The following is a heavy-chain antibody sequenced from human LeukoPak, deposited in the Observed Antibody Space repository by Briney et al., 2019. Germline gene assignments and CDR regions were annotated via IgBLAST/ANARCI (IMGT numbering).Heavy chain of an antibody. V-gene: IGHV3-53*05. CDR2: IYSGGST. CDR3: AKSLTMVRGVTPPFDY. J-gene: IGHJ4*02. Sequence: PGGSLRLSCAASGFTVSSNYMSWVRQAPGKGLEWVSVIYSGGSTYYADSVKGRFTISRDNSKNTLYLQMNSLRAEDTAVYYCAKSLTMVRGVTPPFDYWGQGTLVTVSS. CDR1: GFTVSSNY. D-gene: IGHD3-10*01.